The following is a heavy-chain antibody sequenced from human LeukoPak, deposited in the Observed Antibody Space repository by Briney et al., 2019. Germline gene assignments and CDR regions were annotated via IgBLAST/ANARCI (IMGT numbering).Heavy chain of an antibody. D-gene: IGHD3-22*01. CDR3: ARGKRGYYYDSSGYVFDY. V-gene: IGHV4-59*01. Sequence: PSETLSLTCTVSGGSISSYYWSWIRQPPGKGLEWIGYIYYSGSTNYNPSLKSRVTMSVDTSKNQFSLRLSSVTAADTAVYYCARGKRGYYYDSSGYVFDYWGQGTLVTVSS. CDR1: GGSISSYY. J-gene: IGHJ4*02. CDR2: IYYSGST.